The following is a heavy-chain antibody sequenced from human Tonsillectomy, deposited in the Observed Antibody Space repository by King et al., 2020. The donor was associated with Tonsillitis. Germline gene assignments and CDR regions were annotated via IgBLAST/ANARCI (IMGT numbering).Heavy chain of an antibody. J-gene: IGHJ6*02. Sequence: VQLVESGGGLVQPGGSLRISCSASEFALSSYAMHWVRQAPGKGLEYVSAISSDGGRTYYAGSVKGRFTISRDNSKNTLYLQMSSLRPEDTAVYYCVKGDEYYDFWSGDYRDYDYYGMDVWGQGTTVTVSS. D-gene: IGHD3-3*01. CDR1: EFALSSYA. CDR3: VKGDEYYDFWSGDYRDYDYYGMDV. V-gene: IGHV3-64D*06. CDR2: ISSDGGRT.